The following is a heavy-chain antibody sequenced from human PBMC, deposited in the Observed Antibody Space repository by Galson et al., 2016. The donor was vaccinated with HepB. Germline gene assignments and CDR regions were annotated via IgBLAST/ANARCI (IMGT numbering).Heavy chain of an antibody. D-gene: IGHD1-1*01. CDR2: ISPSGDTT. V-gene: IGHV1-46*01. CDR1: GYSLTTYY. Sequence: SVKVSCKAFGYSLTTYYMQWVRQAPGQGLEWLATISPSGDTTNYAPTFQGTVSVTRDTSTSTVYLELSSLRSEDTAIYFCARDGNAFNFDFWGQGTLVTVSS. J-gene: IGHJ4*02. CDR3: ARDGNAFNFDF.